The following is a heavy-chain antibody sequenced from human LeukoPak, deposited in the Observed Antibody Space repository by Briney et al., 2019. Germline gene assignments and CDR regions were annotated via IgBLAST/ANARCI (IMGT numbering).Heavy chain of an antibody. CDR3: AGAVAGTYFDY. CDR1: GGSISSSSYY. J-gene: IGHJ4*02. V-gene: IGHV4-39*07. Sequence: SETLSLTCTVSGGSISSSSYYWGWIRQPPGKGLEWIGSIYYSGSTNYNPSLKSRVTISVDTSKNQFSLKLSSVTAADTAVYYCAGAVAGTYFDYWGQGTLVTVSS. D-gene: IGHD6-19*01. CDR2: IYYSGST.